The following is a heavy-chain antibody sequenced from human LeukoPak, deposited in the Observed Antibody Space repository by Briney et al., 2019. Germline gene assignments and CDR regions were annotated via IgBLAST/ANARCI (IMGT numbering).Heavy chain of an antibody. CDR1: GFTFGQHW. Sequence: GGSLRLSCAASGFTFGQHWVSWVRQSRESGLQWVASTHGGGSEKMYLDSVRGRFTVSRDNANNLVYLEMNSLRAEDTAVYFCARGHFGLDVRGQGTTVTVSS. D-gene: IGHD3-10*01. V-gene: IGHV3-7*04. J-gene: IGHJ6*02. CDR2: THGGGSEK. CDR3: ARGHFGLDV.